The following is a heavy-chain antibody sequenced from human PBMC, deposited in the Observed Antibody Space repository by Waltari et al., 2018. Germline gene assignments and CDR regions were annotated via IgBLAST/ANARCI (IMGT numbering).Heavy chain of an antibody. V-gene: IGHV1-69*08. D-gene: IGHD3-3*01. CDR3: ARDFLSYFDY. J-gene: IGHJ4*02. Sequence: QVQLVQSGAEVKKPGSSVKVSCKASGGTFSSYAISWVRQAPGQGLEWMGRIIPIFGTANYAQEFQGRVTITADKSTSTAYMGLSSLGSEDTAVYYWARDFLSYFDYWGQGTLVTVSS. CDR1: GGTFSSYA. CDR2: IIPIFGTA.